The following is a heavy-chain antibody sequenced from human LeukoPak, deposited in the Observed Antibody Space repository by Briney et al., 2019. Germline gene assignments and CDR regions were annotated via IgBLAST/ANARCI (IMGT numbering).Heavy chain of an antibody. CDR1: GFTFNTYT. CDR2: INTKSKTI. V-gene: IGHV3-48*01. J-gene: IGHJ4*02. Sequence: GGSLRLSCAASGFTFNTYTMNWVRQAPGKGLEWVSYINTKSKTIYYADSVKGRFIISRDNAKNSLHLQMNSLRAEDTALYYCVRDRDWAFDYWGQGTLVTVSS. D-gene: IGHD3-9*01. CDR3: VRDRDWAFDY.